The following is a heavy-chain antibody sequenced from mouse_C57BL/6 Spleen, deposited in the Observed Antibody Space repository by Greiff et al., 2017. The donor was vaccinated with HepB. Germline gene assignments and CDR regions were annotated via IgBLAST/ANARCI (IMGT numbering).Heavy chain of an antibody. D-gene: IGHD1-1*01. V-gene: IGHV1-50*01. J-gene: IGHJ3*01. CDR1: GYTFTSYW. CDR3: ARTSEKLLRGAWFAY. CDR2: IDPSDSYT. Sequence: QVQLQQPGAELVKPGASVKLSCKASGYTFTSYWMQWVKQRPGQGLEWIGEIDPSDSYTNYNQKFKGKAKLTVDTSSSTAYMQLSSLTSEDSAVYYCARTSEKLLRGAWFAYWGQGTLVTVSA.